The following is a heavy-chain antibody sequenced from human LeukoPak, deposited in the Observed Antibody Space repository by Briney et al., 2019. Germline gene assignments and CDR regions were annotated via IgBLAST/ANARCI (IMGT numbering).Heavy chain of an antibody. D-gene: IGHD3-10*01. CDR2: IKQDGSEK. Sequence: GGSLRLSCAASGFTFSSYWMSWVRQAPGKGLEWLANIKQDGSEKYYVDSVKGRFTISRDNAKNSLYLQMNSLRAEDTAVYYCASLLLWFGELGFDYWGQGTLVTVSS. V-gene: IGHV3-7*01. CDR1: GFTFSSYW. J-gene: IGHJ4*02. CDR3: ASLLLWFGELGFDY.